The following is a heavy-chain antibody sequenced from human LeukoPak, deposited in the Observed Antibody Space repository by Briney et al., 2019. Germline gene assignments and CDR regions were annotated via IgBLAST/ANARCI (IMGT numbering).Heavy chain of an antibody. Sequence: ASVKVSCKASGCTFTSYDINWVRQATGQGLEWMGWMNPNSGNTGYAQKFQGRVTITRNTSISTAYMELSSLRSEDTAVYYCAVGSYYSVFDYWGQGTLVTVSS. V-gene: IGHV1-8*03. D-gene: IGHD1-26*01. J-gene: IGHJ4*02. CDR1: GCTFTSYD. CDR3: AVGSYYSVFDY. CDR2: MNPNSGNT.